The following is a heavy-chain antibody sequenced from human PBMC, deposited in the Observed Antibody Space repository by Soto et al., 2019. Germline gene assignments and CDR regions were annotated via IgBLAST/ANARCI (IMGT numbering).Heavy chain of an antibody. Sequence: VGSLRLSCASSVFTFSNYAMNCVRHAPGKWLDWVSTITSGGSTDYADSVKGRFTISRDNSKNTLYLQMSSLRAEDTAVYHCARQVTGNKNWFDAWGQGTPVTVSS. CDR1: VFTFSNYA. CDR3: ARQVTGNKNWFDA. CDR2: ITSGGST. D-gene: IGHD4-4*01. J-gene: IGHJ5*02. V-gene: IGHV3-23*01.